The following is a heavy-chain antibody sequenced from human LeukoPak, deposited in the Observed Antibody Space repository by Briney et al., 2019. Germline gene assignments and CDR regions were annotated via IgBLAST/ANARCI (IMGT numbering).Heavy chain of an antibody. CDR1: GFTFSDYY. D-gene: IGHD2-21*02. J-gene: IGHJ4*02. Sequence: PGGSLRLSCAASGFTFSDYYMSWIRQAPGKGLEWVSYISSSGSTIHYADSVKGRFTISRDNAKNSLYLQMNSLRAEDTAVYYCASTLAYCGGDCYFGIFDYWGQGTLVTVSS. CDR3: ASTLAYCGGDCYFGIFDY. CDR2: ISSSGSTI. V-gene: IGHV3-11*01.